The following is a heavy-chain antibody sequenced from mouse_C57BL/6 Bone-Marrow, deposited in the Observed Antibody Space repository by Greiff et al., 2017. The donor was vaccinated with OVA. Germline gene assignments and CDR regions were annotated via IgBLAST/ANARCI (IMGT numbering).Heavy chain of an antibody. CDR1: GYTFTDYE. V-gene: IGHV1-15*01. CDR2: IDPETGGT. J-gene: IGHJ4*01. CDR3: ARGYSNDYAMDY. Sequence: VQLQQSGAELVRPGASVTLSCKASGYTFTDYEMHWAKQTPVHGLEWIGAIDPETGGTAYNQKFKGKAILTADKSSSTAYMELRSLTSEDSAVYYCARGYSNDYAMDYWGQGTSVTVSS. D-gene: IGHD2-5*01.